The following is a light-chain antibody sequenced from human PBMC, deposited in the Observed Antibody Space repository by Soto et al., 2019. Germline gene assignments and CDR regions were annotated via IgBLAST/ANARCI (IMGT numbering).Light chain of an antibody. V-gene: IGLV2-14*01. J-gene: IGLJ2*01. CDR3: CSDAGTTTV. Sequence: QSVLTQPASVSGSPGQSITISCTGTSSDVGGYNYVSWYQQHPGEAPKLIIYEATQRPSGVSNRFSGSKSGNTASLTISGLQADDDADYYCCSDAGTTTVFGGGTKLTVL. CDR1: SSDVGGYNY. CDR2: EAT.